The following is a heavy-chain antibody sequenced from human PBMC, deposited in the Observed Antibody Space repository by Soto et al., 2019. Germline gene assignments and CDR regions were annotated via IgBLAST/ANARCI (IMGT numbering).Heavy chain of an antibody. Sequence: SETLSLTCAVYGGSFSGYYWSWIRQPPGKGLEWIGEINHSGSTNYNPSLKSRVTISVDTSKNQFSLKLSSVTAADTAVYYCARVLAFWGQGTLVTVSS. CDR1: GGSFSGYY. CDR2: INHSGST. V-gene: IGHV4-34*01. J-gene: IGHJ4*02. CDR3: ARVLAF.